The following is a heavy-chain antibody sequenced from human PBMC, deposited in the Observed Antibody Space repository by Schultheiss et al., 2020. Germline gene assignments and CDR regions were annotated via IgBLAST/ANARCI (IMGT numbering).Heavy chain of an antibody. D-gene: IGHD1-26*01. CDR1: GGSISSYY. Sequence: SETLSLTCTVSGGSISSYYWSWIRQPPGKGLEWIGEINHSGSTNYNPSLKSRVTISVDTSKNQFSLKLSSVTAADTAVYYCARTYLGATKRADYWGQGTLVNVSS. J-gene: IGHJ4*02. CDR3: ARTYLGATKRADY. CDR2: INHSGST. V-gene: IGHV4-34*01.